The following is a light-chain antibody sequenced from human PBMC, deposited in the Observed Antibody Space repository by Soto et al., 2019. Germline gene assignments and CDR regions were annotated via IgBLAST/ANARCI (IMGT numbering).Light chain of an antibody. V-gene: IGLV2-11*01. CDR3: CAYAGTYVV. CDR1: SNDVGGYNY. J-gene: IGLJ2*01. Sequence: QSALTQPRSVSGSPGQSVTISCTGTSNDVGGYNYVSWFQQHPGKVPKLMVYDVSYRPSGVPDRFSGSKSGNTASLTISGLQADDEGDYYCCAYAGTYVVFGGGTKLTVL. CDR2: DVS.